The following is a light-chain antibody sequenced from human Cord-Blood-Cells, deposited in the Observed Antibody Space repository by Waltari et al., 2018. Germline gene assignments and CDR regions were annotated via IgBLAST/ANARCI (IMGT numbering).Light chain of an antibody. Sequence: DIQMTQSPSPLSASVGDRVTITCRASQSISSYLNWYHQKPGKATTLLIYAASSLQSGVPSRFSGSGSGTDFTLTISSLQPEDFATYYCQQSYSTPYSFGQGTKLEIK. CDR2: AAS. CDR1: QSISSY. V-gene: IGKV1-39*01. CDR3: QQSYSTPYS. J-gene: IGKJ2*03.